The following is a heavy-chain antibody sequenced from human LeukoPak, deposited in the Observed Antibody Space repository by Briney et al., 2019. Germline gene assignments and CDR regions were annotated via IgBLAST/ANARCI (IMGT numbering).Heavy chain of an antibody. V-gene: IGHV3-11*04. J-gene: IGHJ4*02. CDR3: ARDFTGGEYFDS. Sequence: KAGGSLRLSCVASGFIFSDYYMTWIRQAPGGGLEWLSGIDPSGRGIYYADSVTGRFTISRDNAKNSLYLQINNLRADDTAVYYCARDFTGGEYFDSWGQGALVSVSS. CDR2: IDPSGRGI. D-gene: IGHD3-16*01. CDR1: GFIFSDYY.